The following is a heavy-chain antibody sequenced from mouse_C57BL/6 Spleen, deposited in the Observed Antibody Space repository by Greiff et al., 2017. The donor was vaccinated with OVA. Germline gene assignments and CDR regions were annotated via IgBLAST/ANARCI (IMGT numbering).Heavy chain of an antibody. CDR2: IRLKSDNYAT. V-gene: IGHV6-3*01. CDR1: GFTFSNYW. Sequence: EVKVVESGGGLVQPGGSMKLSCVASGFTFSNYWMNWVRQSPEKGLEWVAQIRLKSDNYATHYAESVKGRFTISRDDSKSSVYLQMNNLRAEDTGIYYCTVESSYYFDYWGQGTTLTVSS. D-gene: IGHD6-2*01. J-gene: IGHJ2*01. CDR3: TVESSYYFDY.